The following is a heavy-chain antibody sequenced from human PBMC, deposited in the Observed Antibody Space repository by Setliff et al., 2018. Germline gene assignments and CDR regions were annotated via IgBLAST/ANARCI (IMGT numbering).Heavy chain of an antibody. CDR1: GYTFTAYY. J-gene: IGHJ4*02. CDR2: INPGSGAT. D-gene: IGHD3-16*01. V-gene: IGHV1-2*02. CDR3: AKQGDLAFDY. Sequence: ASVKVSCKASGYTFTAYYMHWVRQAPGQGLEWMGWINPGSGATNLAQRFQGRVTMTRDTSSSTIYMEVNSLTSDDTAVYFCAKQGDLAFDYWGQGTQVTVSS.